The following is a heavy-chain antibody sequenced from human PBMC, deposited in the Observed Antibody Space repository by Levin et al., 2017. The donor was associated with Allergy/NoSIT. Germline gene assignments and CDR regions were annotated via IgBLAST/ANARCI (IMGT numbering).Heavy chain of an antibody. CDR3: ARESADYEFAVFDK. V-gene: IGHV1-8*01. CDR1: GYTFANYD. Sequence: ASVKVSCKASGYTFANYDVNWVRQATGQGLEYMGWMNPNSRNTNYTPKFRGRVAMTTDPSINTAYLELSSLTSEDTAVYYCARESADYEFAVFDKWGQGTMVTVSS. J-gene: IGHJ3*02. D-gene: IGHD4/OR15-4a*01. CDR2: MNPNSRNT.